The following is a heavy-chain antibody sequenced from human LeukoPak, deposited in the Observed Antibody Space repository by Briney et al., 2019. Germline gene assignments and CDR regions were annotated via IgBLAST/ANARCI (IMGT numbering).Heavy chain of an antibody. V-gene: IGHV3-30*02. CDR1: GFTFSSYG. CDR3: ASGGRMAAAPSNY. D-gene: IGHD6-13*01. J-gene: IGHJ4*02. Sequence: GGSLRLSCAASGFTFSSYGMHWVRQAPGKGLEWVAFMRYDGSNKYYADSVKGRFTISRDNSKNTLYLQMNSLRAEDTAVYYCASGGRMAAAPSNYWGQGTLVTVSS. CDR2: MRYDGSNK.